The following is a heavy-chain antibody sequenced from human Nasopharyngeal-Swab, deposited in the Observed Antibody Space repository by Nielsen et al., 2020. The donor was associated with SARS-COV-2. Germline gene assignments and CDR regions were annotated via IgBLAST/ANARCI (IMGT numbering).Heavy chain of an antibody. V-gene: IGHV1-8*01. CDR2: MNPNSGST. D-gene: IGHD3-3*01. CDR1: GYTFTSYD. J-gene: IGHJ6*03. CDR3: ARLSNYDFWSGYYAYMDV. Sequence: ASVKVSCKASGYTFTSYDINWVRQATGQGLEWMGWMNPNSGSTGYAQKFQGRVTMTRNTSISTAYMELSSLRSEDTAVYYCARLSNYDFWSGYYAYMDVWGKGTMVTVSS.